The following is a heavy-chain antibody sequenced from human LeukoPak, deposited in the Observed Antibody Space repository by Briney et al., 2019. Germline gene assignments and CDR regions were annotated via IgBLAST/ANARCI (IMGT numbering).Heavy chain of an antibody. V-gene: IGHV1-8*01. J-gene: IGHJ4*02. D-gene: IGHD6-6*01. CDR1: GYTFTSYD. CDR3: ARVAAHPNGPFDY. Sequence: ASVKVSCKASGYTFTSYDLNWLRQATGQGPEWMGWMNPNSGATGYAQKFQGRVTMTRSASINTAYMELTNLRSEDTAVYYCARVAAHPNGPFDYWGQGTLVTVSS. CDR2: MNPNSGAT.